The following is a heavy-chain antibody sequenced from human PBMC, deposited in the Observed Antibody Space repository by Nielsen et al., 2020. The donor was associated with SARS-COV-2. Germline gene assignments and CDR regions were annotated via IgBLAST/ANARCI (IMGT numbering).Heavy chain of an antibody. V-gene: IGHV3-23*01. J-gene: IGHJ4*02. CDR2: ISGSGGST. D-gene: IGHD3-3*01. CDR3: ARDVVYYDFWSGYPYY. CDR1: GFTFSSYA. Sequence: GGSLRLSCAASGFTFSSYAMSWVRQAPGKGLEWVSAISGSGGSTYYADSVKGRFTISRDNSKNTLYLQMNSLRAEDTAVYYCARDVVYYDFWSGYPYYWGQGTLVTVSS.